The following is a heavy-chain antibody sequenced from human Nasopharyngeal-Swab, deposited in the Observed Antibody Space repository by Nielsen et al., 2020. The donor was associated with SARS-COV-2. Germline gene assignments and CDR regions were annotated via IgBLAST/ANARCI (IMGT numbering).Heavy chain of an antibody. CDR1: GGSVSSGSYY. V-gene: IGHV4-61*01. Sequence: SETLSLTCTVSGGSVSSGSYYWSWIRQPPGKGLEWIGYIYYSGYTNYNPSLKSRVTISVDTSKNQFSLKLSSVTAADTAVYYCARQHSSGWPVFDYWGQGTLVTVSS. CDR3: ARQHSSGWPVFDY. CDR2: IYYSGYT. D-gene: IGHD6-19*01. J-gene: IGHJ4*02.